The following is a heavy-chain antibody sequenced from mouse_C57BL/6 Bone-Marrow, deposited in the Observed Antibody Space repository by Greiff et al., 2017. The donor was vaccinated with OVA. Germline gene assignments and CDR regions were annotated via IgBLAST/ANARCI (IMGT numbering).Heavy chain of an antibody. V-gene: IGHV1-64*01. CDR3: ARKLYQYYSAMDY. D-gene: IGHD2-12*01. CDR1: GYTFTSYW. Sequence: QVQLQQPGAELVKPGASVKLSCKASGYTFTSYWMHWVKQRPGQGLEWIGMIHPNSGSTNYNEKFKSKATLTVDKSSSTAYMQPSSLTSEDSAVYYCARKLYQYYSAMDYWGQGTSVTVSS. CDR2: IHPNSGST. J-gene: IGHJ4*01.